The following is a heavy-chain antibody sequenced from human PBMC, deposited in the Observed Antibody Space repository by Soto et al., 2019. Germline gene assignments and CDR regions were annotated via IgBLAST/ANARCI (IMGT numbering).Heavy chain of an antibody. CDR3: ARDQSAVAGFDY. CDR2: ISSSSSYI. Sequence: EVQLVESGGGLVKPGGSLRLSCAASGFTFSSYSMNWVRQAPGKGLEWVSSISSSSSYIYYADSVKGRFTISRDNAKNSLYLQMNSLRAEDTAVYYCARDQSAVAGFDYLGQGTLVTVSS. D-gene: IGHD6-19*01. CDR1: GFTFSSYS. V-gene: IGHV3-21*01. J-gene: IGHJ4*02.